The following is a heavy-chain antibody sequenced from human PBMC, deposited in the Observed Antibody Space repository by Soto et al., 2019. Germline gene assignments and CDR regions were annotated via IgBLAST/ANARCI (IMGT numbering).Heavy chain of an antibody. CDR3: AKDNNYYDSSGYYGLWYYYYGMDV. J-gene: IGHJ6*02. V-gene: IGHV3-23*01. Sequence: LRLSCAASGFTFSSYAMSWVRQAPGKGLEWVSAISGSGGSTYYADSVKGRFTISRDNSKNTLYLQMNSLRAEDTAVYYCAKDNNYYDSSGYYGLWYYYYGMDVWGQGTTVTVSS. D-gene: IGHD3-22*01. CDR2: ISGSGGST. CDR1: GFTFSSYA.